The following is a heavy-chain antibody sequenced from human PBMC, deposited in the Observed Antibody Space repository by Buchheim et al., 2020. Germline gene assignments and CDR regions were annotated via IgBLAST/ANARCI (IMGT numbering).Heavy chain of an antibody. D-gene: IGHD2-8*01. J-gene: IGHJ6*02. CDR3: ARELRTEWYYYAMDV. CDR1: GFTFSNYW. CDR2: IKQDGSEK. Sequence: EVQLVESGGGLLQPGGSLRLSCAASGFTFSNYWMSWVRQAPGKGLEWVANIKQDGSEKYYVDSVKGRFTISRDNAKNSLYLQMSSLRAEDTAVYYCARELRTEWYYYAMDVWGQGTT. V-gene: IGHV3-7*01.